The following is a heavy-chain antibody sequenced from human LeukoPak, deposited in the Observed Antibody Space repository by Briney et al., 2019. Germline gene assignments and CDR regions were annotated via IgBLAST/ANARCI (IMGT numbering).Heavy chain of an antibody. D-gene: IGHD6-13*01. J-gene: IGHJ4*02. Sequence: ASVKVSCKASGYTFTSYYMHWVRQAPGQGLEWMGIINPSGGSTTYAQKFQGRVTMTRDTSTSTVHMELSSLRSEDTAVYYCARDYRIAAAGTWVFDYWGQGTLVTVSS. CDR1: GYTFTSYY. V-gene: IGHV1-46*01. CDR3: ARDYRIAAAGTWVFDY. CDR2: INPSGGST.